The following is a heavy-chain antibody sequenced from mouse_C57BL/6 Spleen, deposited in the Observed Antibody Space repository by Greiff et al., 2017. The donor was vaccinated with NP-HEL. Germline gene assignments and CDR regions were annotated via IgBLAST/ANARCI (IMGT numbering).Heavy chain of an antibody. CDR2: INPSSGYT. CDR1: GYTFTSYW. J-gene: IGHJ3*01. V-gene: IGHV1-7*01. CDR3: AYHYYGSSYVWFAY. D-gene: IGHD1-1*01. Sequence: QVQLQQSGAELAKPGASVKLSCKASGYTFTSYWMHWVKQRPGQGLEWIGYINPSSGYTKSNQNFKDKATLTADKSSSTAYMQLSSLTYEDSAVYYCAYHYYGSSYVWFAYWGQGTLVTVSA.